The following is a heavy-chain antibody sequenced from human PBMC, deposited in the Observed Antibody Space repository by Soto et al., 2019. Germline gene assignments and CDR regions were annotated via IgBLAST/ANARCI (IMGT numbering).Heavy chain of an antibody. CDR1: GFTFSGSA. D-gene: IGHD6-6*01. Sequence: GGSLRLSCAASGFTFSGSAMHWVRQASGKGLEWVGRIRSKANSYATAYAASVKGRFTISRDDSKNTAYLQMNSLKTEDTAVYYCRSSSSRYAFDIWGQGTMVTVSS. CDR2: IRSKANSYAT. J-gene: IGHJ3*02. CDR3: RSSSSRYAFDI. V-gene: IGHV3-73*01.